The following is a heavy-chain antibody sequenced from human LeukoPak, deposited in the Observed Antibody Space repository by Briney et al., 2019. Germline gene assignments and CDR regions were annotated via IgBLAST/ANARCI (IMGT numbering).Heavy chain of an antibody. J-gene: IGHJ3*01. CDR3: ARASGAFDL. D-gene: IGHD1-26*01. Sequence: GGSLRLSCAASGFTFSSYSMNWVREAPGKGLEWVSGINWNGGSTGYADSVKGRFTISRDNAKNSLYLQMNSLRAEDTALYYCARASGAFDLWGQGTMVTVSS. V-gene: IGHV3-20*04. CDR2: INWNGGST. CDR1: GFTFSSYS.